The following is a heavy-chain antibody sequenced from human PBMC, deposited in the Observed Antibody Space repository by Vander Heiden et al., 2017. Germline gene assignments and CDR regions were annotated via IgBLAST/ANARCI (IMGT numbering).Heavy chain of an antibody. CDR1: GFTVSSNY. V-gene: IGHV3-53*01. CDR2: VYTGGST. CDR3: ARGFGSGTYYSDAFDI. J-gene: IGHJ3*02. Sequence: EVQLVESGGGLIQPGGSLRLSCAASGFTVSSNYMIWVRQAPGKGLEWVSVVYTGGSTYYADSVKCRFTISRDNSKNTLYLQMNSLRAEDTAVYYCARGFGSGTYYSDAFDIWCQGTVVTVSS. D-gene: IGHD1-26*01.